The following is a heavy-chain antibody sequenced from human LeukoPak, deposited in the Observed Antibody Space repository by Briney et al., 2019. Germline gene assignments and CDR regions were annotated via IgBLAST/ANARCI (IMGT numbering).Heavy chain of an antibody. V-gene: IGHV4-34*01. D-gene: IGHD3-9*01. CDR1: GGSFSGYY. Sequence: PSETLSLTCAVYGGSFSGYYWSWIRQPPGKGLEWIGEINHSGSTNHNPSLKSRVTISVDTSKNQFPLKLSSVTAADTAVYYCARRLRYFDWAYYFDYWGQGTLVTVSS. J-gene: IGHJ4*02. CDR2: INHSGST. CDR3: ARRLRYFDWAYYFDY.